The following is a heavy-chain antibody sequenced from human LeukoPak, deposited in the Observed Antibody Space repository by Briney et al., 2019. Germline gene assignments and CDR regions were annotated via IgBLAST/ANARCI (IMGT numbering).Heavy chain of an antibody. CDR2: INPSGGST. D-gene: IGHD6-13*01. CDR3: ATVLRGAAAGYDTNGWFDP. CDR1: GYTFTSYY. Sequence: ASVKVSCKASGYTFTSYYMHWVRQAPGQGLEWMGIINPSGGSTSYAQKFQGRVTMTEDTSTDTAYMELSSLRSEDTAVYYCATVLRGAAAGYDTNGWFDPWGQGTLVTVSS. V-gene: IGHV1-46*01. J-gene: IGHJ5*02.